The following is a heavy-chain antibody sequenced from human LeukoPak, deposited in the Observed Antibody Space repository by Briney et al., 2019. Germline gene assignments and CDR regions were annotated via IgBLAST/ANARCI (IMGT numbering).Heavy chain of an antibody. V-gene: IGHV3-69-1*01. J-gene: IGHJ4*02. D-gene: IGHD3-3*01. CDR2: ISSSSYI. Sequence: PGGSLRLSCAASGFTFSDYTMNWVRQAPGKGLEWVSSISSSSYIYYADSVKGRFTISRDNAKNSLYLQMNSLRAEDTAVYYCARDGNRYYDFWSGYYYFDYWGQGTLVTVSS. CDR3: ARDGNRYYDFWSGYYYFDY. CDR1: GFTFSDYT.